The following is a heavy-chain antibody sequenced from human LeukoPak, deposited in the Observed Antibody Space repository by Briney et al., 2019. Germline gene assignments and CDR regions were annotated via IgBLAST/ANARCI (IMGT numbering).Heavy chain of an antibody. CDR3: ARSMVREIFDY. CDR2: IKQDGSEK. V-gene: IGHV3-7*03. CDR1: GFTFSSYS. Sequence: PGGSLRLSCAASGFTFSSYSMSWVRQAPGKGLEWVANIKQDGSEKYYVDSVKGRFTISRDNAKNSLYLQMNSLRAEDTAVYYCARSMVREIFDYWGQGTLVTVSS. J-gene: IGHJ4*02. D-gene: IGHD3-10*01.